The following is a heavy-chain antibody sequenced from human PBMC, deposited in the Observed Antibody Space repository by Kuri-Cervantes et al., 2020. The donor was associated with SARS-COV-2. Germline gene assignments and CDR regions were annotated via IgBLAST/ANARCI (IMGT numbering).Heavy chain of an antibody. CDR2: IYTSGST. D-gene: IGHD3-16*01. Sequence: SCTVSGGSISSGSYYWSWIRQPAGKGLEWIGRIYTSGSTNYNPSLKSRVTISVDTSKHQLSLKLSSVTAADTAVYYCAGSPGGVFDCWGQGTLVTVSS. CDR1: GGSISSGSYY. CDR3: AGSPGGVFDC. V-gene: IGHV4-61*02. J-gene: IGHJ4*02.